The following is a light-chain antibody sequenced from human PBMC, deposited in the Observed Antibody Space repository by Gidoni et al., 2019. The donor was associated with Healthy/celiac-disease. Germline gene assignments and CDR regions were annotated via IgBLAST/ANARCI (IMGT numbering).Light chain of an antibody. V-gene: IGKV1D-43*01. J-gene: IGKJ4*01. CDR3: QQYRT. CDR1: QGISSY. CDR2: SAS. Sequence: AIRMTQSPFSLSASVGDRVTSTCWASQGISSYLAWYQQKPAKAPKLFIYSASSLQSGVPSRFSGSGSGTDYTLTISSLQPEDFATYYCQQYRTFGGGTKVEIK.